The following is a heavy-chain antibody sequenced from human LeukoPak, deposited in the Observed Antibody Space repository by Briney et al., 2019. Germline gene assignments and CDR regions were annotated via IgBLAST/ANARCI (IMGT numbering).Heavy chain of an antibody. CDR1: GGSFSGYY. D-gene: IGHD2-2*02. CDR2: INHSGST. V-gene: IGHV4-34*01. Sequence: SETLSLTCAVYGGSFSGYYWSWIRHPPGKGLEWIREINHSGSTNYNPSHESRVTISVDTSNNQFSLKLSSVTAADTAVYYCARDIVVVPAAIPSPSGVRTYNWFDPWGQGTLVTVSS. CDR3: ARDIVVVPAAIPSPSGVRTYNWFDP. J-gene: IGHJ5*02.